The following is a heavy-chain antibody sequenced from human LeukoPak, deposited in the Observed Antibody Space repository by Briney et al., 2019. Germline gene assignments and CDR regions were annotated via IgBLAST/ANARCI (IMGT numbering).Heavy chain of an antibody. CDR1: GYTFTSYD. J-gene: IGHJ4*02. CDR3: ARGQLDILTGYYGYYFDY. Sequence: ASVKVSCKASGYTFTSYDINWVRQAAGQGLEWMGWMNPNSGNTGYAQKFQGRVTMTRNTSISTVYMELSSLRSEDTAVYYCARGQLDILTGYYGYYFDYWGQGTLVTVSS. V-gene: IGHV1-8*01. CDR2: MNPNSGNT. D-gene: IGHD3-9*01.